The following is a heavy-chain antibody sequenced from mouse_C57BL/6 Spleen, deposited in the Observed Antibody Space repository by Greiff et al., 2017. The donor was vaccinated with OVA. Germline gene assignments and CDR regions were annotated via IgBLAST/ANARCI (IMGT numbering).Heavy chain of an antibody. J-gene: IGHJ4*01. CDR2: ISDGGSYT. V-gene: IGHV5-4*01. D-gene: IGHD2-5*01. CDR3: ASYYSNYGAMDY. CDR1: GFTFSSYA. Sequence: EVQLQQSGGGLVKPGGSLKLSCAASGFTFSSYAMSWVRQTPEKRLEWVATISDGGSYTYYPDNVKGRFTISRDNAKNNLYLQMSHLKSEDTAMYYCASYYSNYGAMDYWGQGTSVTVSS.